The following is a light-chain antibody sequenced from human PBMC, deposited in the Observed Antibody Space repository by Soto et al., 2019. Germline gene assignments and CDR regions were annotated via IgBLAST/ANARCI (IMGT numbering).Light chain of an antibody. V-gene: IGLV2-14*03. J-gene: IGLJ2*01. CDR1: SSDVGGYNY. CDR2: DVS. CDR3: SSYTSTNTVI. Sequence: QYALTQPASVSGSPGQSITISCTGTSSDVGGYNYVSWYQHHPGKAPKLMIYDVSNRPSGVSNRFSGSKSGNTASLTISGLQAEDEADYYCSSYTSTNTVIFGGGTQLTVL.